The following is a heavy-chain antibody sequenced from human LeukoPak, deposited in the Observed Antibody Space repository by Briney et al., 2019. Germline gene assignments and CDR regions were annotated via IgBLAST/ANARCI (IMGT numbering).Heavy chain of an antibody. J-gene: IGHJ3*02. D-gene: IGHD3-22*01. Sequence: ASVKVSCKASGYTFTGYYMHWVRQAPGQGLEWMGWISAYNGNTNYAQKLQGRVTMTTDTSTSTAYMELRSLRSDDTAVYYCATRGRTYYYDSSGHDGAFDIWGQGTMVTVSS. V-gene: IGHV1-18*04. CDR2: ISAYNGNT. CDR3: ATRGRTYYYDSSGHDGAFDI. CDR1: GYTFTGYY.